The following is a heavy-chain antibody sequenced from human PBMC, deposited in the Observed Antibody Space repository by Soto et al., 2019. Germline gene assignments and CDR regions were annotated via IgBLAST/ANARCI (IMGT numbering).Heavy chain of an antibody. CDR3: ARVPYDSSGYYYGGDAFDI. V-gene: IGHV3-48*03. CDR2: ISGSGSTI. Sequence: GGSLRLSCAASGFTFGSYEMNWVRQAPGKGLDWISYISGSGSTIYYADSVKGRFTISRDNAKNSLYLQMNSLRDEDTAVYYCARVPYDSSGYYYGGDAFDIWGQGTMVTVSS. J-gene: IGHJ3*02. D-gene: IGHD3-22*01. CDR1: GFTFGSYE.